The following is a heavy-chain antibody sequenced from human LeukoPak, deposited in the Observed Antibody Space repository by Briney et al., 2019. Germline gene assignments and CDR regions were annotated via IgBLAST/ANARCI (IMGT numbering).Heavy chain of an antibody. CDR2: ISSSSSTI. D-gene: IGHD3-22*01. V-gene: IGHV3-48*01. J-gene: IGHJ4*02. CDR3: ARSEGTYTMIVVGPYDY. Sequence: GGSLRLSCAASGFTFSSYSMNWVRQAPGKGLEWVSYISSSSSTIYYADSVRGRFTISRDDAKTSLYLQMNSLTAEARAVYYCARSEGTYTMIVVGPYDYWGQGTLVTVSS. CDR1: GFTFSSYS.